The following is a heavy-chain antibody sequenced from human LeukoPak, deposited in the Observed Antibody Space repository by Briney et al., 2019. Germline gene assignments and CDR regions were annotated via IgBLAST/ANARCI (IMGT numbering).Heavy chain of an antibody. J-gene: IGHJ4*02. CDR2: IYPGDSDT. D-gene: IGHD3-3*01. CDR1: GYSFTSYW. V-gene: IGHV5-51*01. CDR3: ARGQLTIFGVVITTTYFDY. Sequence: GESLKISCKGSGYSFTSYWIGWVRQMPRKGLEWMGIIYPGDSDTRYSPSFQGQVTISADKSISTAYLQWSSLKASDTAMYYCARGQLTIFGVVITTTYFDYWGQGTLVTVSS.